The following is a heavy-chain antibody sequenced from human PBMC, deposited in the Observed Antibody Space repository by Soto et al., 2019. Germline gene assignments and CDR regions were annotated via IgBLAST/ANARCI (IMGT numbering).Heavy chain of an antibody. CDR2: IYTGGSI. CDR1: GFTVSSNY. J-gene: IGHJ3*02. D-gene: IGHD6-19*01. Sequence: GESLRLSCAASGFTVSSNYMSWVRQARGRGLGWVYVIYTGGSIPYAHSVKSRFTIPRDNSNNSLYLQLNSLRAEHTAVSYCAREGYSSRWNHDAFNIWVQGTRGTGS. CDR3: AREGYSSRWNHDAFNI. V-gene: IGHV3-53*01.